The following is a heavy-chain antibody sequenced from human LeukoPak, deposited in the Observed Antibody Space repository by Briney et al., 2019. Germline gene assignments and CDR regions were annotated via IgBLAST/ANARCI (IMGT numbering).Heavy chain of an antibody. CDR1: GYTLTELS. CDR2: FDPEDDET. D-gene: IGHD4-17*01. CDR3: ARDLDVDTVTTGAY. J-gene: IGHJ4*02. V-gene: IGHV1-24*01. Sequence: ASVKVSCKVSGYTLTELSVHWVRQAPGKGLEWMGGFDPEDDETVYAQKFQGRVTMTRDTSTSTVYVELSSLRSEDTAVYYCARDLDVDTVTTGAYWGQGTLVTVSS.